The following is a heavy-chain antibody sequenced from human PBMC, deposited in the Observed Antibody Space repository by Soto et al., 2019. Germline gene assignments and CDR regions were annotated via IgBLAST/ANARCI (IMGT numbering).Heavy chain of an antibody. V-gene: IGHV1-69*13. J-gene: IGHJ4*02. CDR2: IIPIFGTA. D-gene: IGHD5-18*01. CDR1: GGTFSSYA. CDR3: APDQGNTAMVTLGY. Sequence: ASVKVSCKASGGTFSSYAISWVRQAPGQGLEWMGGIIPIFGTANYAQKFQGRVTITADESTSTAYMERSSLRSEDTAVYYCAPDQGNTAMVTLGYWGQGTLVTVSS.